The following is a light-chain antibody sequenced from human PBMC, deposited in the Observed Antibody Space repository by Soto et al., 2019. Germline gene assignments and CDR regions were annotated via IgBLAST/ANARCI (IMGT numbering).Light chain of an antibody. Sequence: QSALTQPASVSGSPGQSITISCTGTSSDVGAYNYVSWYQQHPGKAPKLMIYEVSYRPSGVSNRFSGSKSGNTASLTISGLQAEDEADYYCSSYTSSSTPYVFGTGTKLTVL. J-gene: IGLJ1*01. CDR2: EVS. CDR3: SSYTSSSTPYV. CDR1: SSDVGAYNY. V-gene: IGLV2-14*01.